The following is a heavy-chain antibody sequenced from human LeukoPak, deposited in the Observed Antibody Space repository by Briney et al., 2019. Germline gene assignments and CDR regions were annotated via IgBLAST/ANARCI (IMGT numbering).Heavy chain of an antibody. V-gene: IGHV6-1*01. Sequence: SQTLSVTCAISGDSVSSNSAAWNWIRQSPSRGLEWLGRTYYRSKWYNDYAVSVKSRITINPDTSKNQFSLQLNSVTPEDTAVYYCAREPSSSSWHGAAFDIWGQGTMVTVSS. CDR3: AREPSSSSWHGAAFDI. CDR2: TYYRSKWYN. J-gene: IGHJ3*02. D-gene: IGHD6-13*01. CDR1: GDSVSSNSAA.